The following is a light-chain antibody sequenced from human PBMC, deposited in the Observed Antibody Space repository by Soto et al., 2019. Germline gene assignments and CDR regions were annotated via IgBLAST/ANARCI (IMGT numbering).Light chain of an antibody. CDR3: QQYDSSRLWT. CDR1: QNVLSN. CDR2: AAS. Sequence: IVLTQSPATLSVSPGEGAPPSCRASQNVLSNLAWYQQTPGQAPRLLIYAASSRATGIPDRFSGSGSGTDFTLTISRLEPEDFAVYYCQQYDSSRLWTFGQGTKVDIK. V-gene: IGKV3-20*01. J-gene: IGKJ1*01.